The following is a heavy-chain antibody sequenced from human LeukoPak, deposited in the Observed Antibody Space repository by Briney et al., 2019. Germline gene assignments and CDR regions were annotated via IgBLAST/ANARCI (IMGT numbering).Heavy chain of an antibody. CDR3: ARKEGGQLANTRRWFDP. J-gene: IGHJ5*02. CDR1: GGSISSYY. CDR2: IYYSGST. Sequence: SETLSLTCTVSGGSISSYYWSWIRQPPGKGLEWIGYIYYSGSTNYNPSLKSRVTISLDTSKNQFSLKLRSVTAADTAVYYCARKEGGQLANTRRWFDPWGQGTLVTVSS. D-gene: IGHD6-13*01. V-gene: IGHV4-59*01.